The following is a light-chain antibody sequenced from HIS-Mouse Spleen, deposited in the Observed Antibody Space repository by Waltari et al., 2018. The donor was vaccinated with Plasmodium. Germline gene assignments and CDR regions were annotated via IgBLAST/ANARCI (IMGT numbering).Light chain of an antibody. J-gene: IGLJ3*02. V-gene: IGLV3-10*01. CDR1: ALPKNY. Sequence: SYELTQPPSVSVSPGQTARITRSGDALPKNYAYWDQQKLGQAPVLVSYEDSKRPSGISERCSGSSSGTMATLTSSGAQVEDEAEYYCYSTDSSGNHRVFGGGTKLTVL. CDR2: EDS. CDR3: YSTDSSGNHRV.